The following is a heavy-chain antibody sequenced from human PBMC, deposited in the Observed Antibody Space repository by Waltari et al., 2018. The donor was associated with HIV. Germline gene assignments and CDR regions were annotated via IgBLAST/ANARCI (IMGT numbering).Heavy chain of an antibody. CDR3: AREATVAARGEIDY. CDR1: GFTFRSYS. J-gene: IGHJ4*02. D-gene: IGHD6-19*01. Sequence: EVQLLESGGGLVQPGGSLRLSCSASGFTFRSYSIAWVRQPPGKGLEWVSTVSGSSGRTDHADSVKGRFIISRDIAKNMLYLEMNNLRAEDTAVYYCAREATVAARGEIDYWGQGTLVTVSS. V-gene: IGHV3-23*01. CDR2: VSGSSGRT.